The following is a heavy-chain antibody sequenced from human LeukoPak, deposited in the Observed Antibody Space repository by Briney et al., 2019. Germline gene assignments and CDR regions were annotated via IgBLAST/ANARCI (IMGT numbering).Heavy chain of an antibody. V-gene: IGHV3-33*01. J-gene: IGHJ4*02. CDR3: TREPEYFDY. Sequence: GGSLRLSCAASGFTFSTYGMHWVRQAPGKGLEWVAIIWYDGSKKYYADSVKGRFTISRDNSESTLYLQMDSLRAEDTAVYYCTREPEYFDYWGQGALVTVPS. CDR2: IWYDGSKK. D-gene: IGHD1-14*01. CDR1: GFTFSTYG.